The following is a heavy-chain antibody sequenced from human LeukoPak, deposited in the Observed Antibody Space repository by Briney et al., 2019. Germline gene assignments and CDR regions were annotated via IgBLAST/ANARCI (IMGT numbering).Heavy chain of an antibody. V-gene: IGHV4-39*01. CDR3: ARHEYSGSYYGLSWFDP. CDR2: IYYSGST. Sequence: SETLSLTCTVSVGSISSSGYYWGWIRQPPGKGLEWIASIYYSGSTYYNPSLKTRVTIPVDTSKNQLSLKLSSLTAADTAVYYCARHEYSGSYYGLSWFDPWGQGTLVTVSS. J-gene: IGHJ5*02. D-gene: IGHD1-26*01. CDR1: VGSISSSGYY.